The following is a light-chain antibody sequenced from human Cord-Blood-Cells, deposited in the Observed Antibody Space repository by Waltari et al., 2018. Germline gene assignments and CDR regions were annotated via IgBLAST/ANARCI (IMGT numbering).Light chain of an antibody. CDR3: AAWDDSLNGWV. V-gene: IGLV1-44*01. CDR1: SSNIGSTT. Sequence: QSVLTQPHSASGTPGQRVTISCSGSSSNIGSTTVNWYQQLPGTAPKLLIYSNNQRPSGVPDRFSGSKSGTSASLAISGLQSEDEADYYCAAWDDSLNGWVFGGGTKLTVL. J-gene: IGLJ3*02. CDR2: SNN.